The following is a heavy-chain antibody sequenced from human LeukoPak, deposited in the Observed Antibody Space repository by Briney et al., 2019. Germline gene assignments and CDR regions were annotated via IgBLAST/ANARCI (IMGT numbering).Heavy chain of an antibody. D-gene: IGHD5-18*01. Sequence: ASVKVSCKVFGDTFKNYHISWVRQAPGEGLEWMGWISAYNGNTNYAQKLQGRVTMTTDTSTSTAYMELRSLRSDDTAVYYCARDSRRRGYSYGDDYWGQGTLVTVSS. J-gene: IGHJ4*02. V-gene: IGHV1-18*01. CDR1: GDTFKNYH. CDR3: ARDSRRRGYSYGDDY. CDR2: ISAYNGNT.